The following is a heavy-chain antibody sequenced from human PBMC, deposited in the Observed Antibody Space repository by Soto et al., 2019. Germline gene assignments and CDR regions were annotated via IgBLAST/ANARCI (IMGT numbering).Heavy chain of an antibody. CDR3: ARVMGSSWYWAFDI. CDR1: GYTFTSYA. D-gene: IGHD6-13*01. J-gene: IGHJ3*02. V-gene: IGHV1-3*01. Sequence: QVQLVQSGAEVKKPGASVKVSCKASGYTFTSYAMHWVRQAPGQRXEWMGWINAGNGNTKYSQKFQGRVTITRDTSASTAYMELSSLRSEDTAVYYCARVMGSSWYWAFDIWGQGTMVTVSS. CDR2: INAGNGNT.